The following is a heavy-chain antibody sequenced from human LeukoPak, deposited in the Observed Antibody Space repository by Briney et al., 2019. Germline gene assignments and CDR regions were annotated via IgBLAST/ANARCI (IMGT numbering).Heavy chain of an antibody. CDR2: IRYDGSNK. CDR3: AKDDSSGYYYQLGDY. J-gene: IGHJ4*02. Sequence: GGSLRLSCAASGFTFSSYGMHWVRQAPGKGLEWVAFIRYDGSNKYYADSVKGRFTISRDNSKNTLYLQMNSLRAEDTAVYYCAKDDSSGYYYQLGDYCGQGTLGTVSS. V-gene: IGHV3-30*02. CDR1: GFTFSSYG. D-gene: IGHD3-22*01.